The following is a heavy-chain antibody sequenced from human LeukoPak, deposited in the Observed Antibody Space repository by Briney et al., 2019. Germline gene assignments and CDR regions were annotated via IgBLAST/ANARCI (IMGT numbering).Heavy chain of an antibody. Sequence: PGGSLRLSCAASGFIFSSHWMHWVRQAPGKGLVWVSRISSDGWSTSYADSVKGRFTASRDNAENTLYLQMNSLRAEDTAVHYCARVSQFPGISSDYWGQGSLVTVSS. CDR3: ARVSQFPGISSDY. CDR2: ISSDGWST. J-gene: IGHJ4*02. CDR1: GFIFSSHW. V-gene: IGHV3-74*01. D-gene: IGHD2-21*01.